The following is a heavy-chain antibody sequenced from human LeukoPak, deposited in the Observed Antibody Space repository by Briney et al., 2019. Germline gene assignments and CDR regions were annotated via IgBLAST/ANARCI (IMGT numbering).Heavy chain of an antibody. CDR3: ARLTGRDSSDWPYFLS. CDR2: IYYSGST. V-gene: IGHV4-39*01. CDR1: GGSISSRSYN. J-gene: IGHJ5*02. Sequence: PSETLSLTCTVSGGSISSRSYNWSWVRQPPGKGLEWIGIIYYSGSTSYNPSLKSRVTISADTAKNQFSLRLSSVTAADTAVFYCARLTGRDSSDWPYFLSWGQGALVTVSS. D-gene: IGHD6-25*01.